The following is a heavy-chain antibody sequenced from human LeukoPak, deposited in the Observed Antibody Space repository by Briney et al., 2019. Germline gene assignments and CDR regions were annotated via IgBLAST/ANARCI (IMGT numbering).Heavy chain of an antibody. J-gene: IGHJ3*02. V-gene: IGHV4-59*01. Sequence: SETLSLTCTVSGGSISSYYWSWIRQPPGKGLEWIGFVFYSGSTNYNPSLKSRVTMPVDTSKNQFSLKLSSVTAADTAVYYCARDLRSVGFDIWGQGTMVTVSS. CDR1: GGSISSYY. D-gene: IGHD2-15*01. CDR2: VFYSGST. CDR3: ARDLRSVGFDI.